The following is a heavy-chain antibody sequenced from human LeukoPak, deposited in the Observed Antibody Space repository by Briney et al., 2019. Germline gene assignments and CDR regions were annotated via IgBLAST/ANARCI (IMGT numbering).Heavy chain of an antibody. CDR2: ISGSGGST. V-gene: IGHV3-23*01. Sequence: GGSLRLSCAASGFTFSSYAMSWVRQAPGKGLEWVSAISGSGGSTYYADSVKGRFTISRDNSKNTLYLQMNSLRAEDTAVYYCAKDLESRITIFGVVISPSIDYWGQGTLVTVSS. CDR3: AKDLESRITIFGVVISPSIDY. CDR1: GFTFSSYA. J-gene: IGHJ4*02. D-gene: IGHD3-3*01.